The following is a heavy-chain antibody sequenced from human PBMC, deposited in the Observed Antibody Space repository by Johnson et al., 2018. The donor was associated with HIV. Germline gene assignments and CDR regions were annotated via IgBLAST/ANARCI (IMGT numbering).Heavy chain of an antibody. CDR3: ARDNGAVAGPEGAFDI. V-gene: IGHV3-66*02. D-gene: IGHD6-19*01. CDR2: IYSGGST. J-gene: IGHJ3*02. Sequence: VQLVESGGGLVQPGGSLRLSCAASGFTVSSNYMSWVRQAPGKGLEWVSVIYSGGSTYYADSVTGRFTISRDNSKNTLYLKMNSLRPKETAVYYCARDNGAVAGPEGAFDIWGQGTMVTVSS. CDR1: GFTVSSNY.